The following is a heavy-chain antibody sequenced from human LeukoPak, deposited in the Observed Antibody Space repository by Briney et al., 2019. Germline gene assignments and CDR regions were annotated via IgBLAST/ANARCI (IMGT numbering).Heavy chain of an antibody. J-gene: IGHJ6*02. Sequence: PGGSLRLSCAASGFTFSSYAMHWIRQAPGKGLEWVAVISYDGSNKYYADSVKGRFTISRDNSKNTLYLQMNSLRAEDTAVYYCAREGDCSSTSCYNGLGYYYGMDVWGQGTTVTVSS. D-gene: IGHD2-2*02. CDR3: AREGDCSSTSCYNGLGYYYGMDV. CDR2: ISYDGSNK. CDR1: GFTFSSYA. V-gene: IGHV3-30*04.